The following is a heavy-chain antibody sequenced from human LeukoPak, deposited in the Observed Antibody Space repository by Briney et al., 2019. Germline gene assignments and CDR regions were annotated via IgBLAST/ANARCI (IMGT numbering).Heavy chain of an antibody. CDR1: GGSISSSSYY. Sequence: SETLSLACTVSGGSISSSSYYWGGIRQPPGKGLEWIGSIYYSGSTYYNPSLKSRVTISVDTSKNQFSLKLSSVTAADTAVYYCARRIDYWGQGTLVTVSS. CDR2: IYYSGST. J-gene: IGHJ4*02. CDR3: ARRIDY. V-gene: IGHV4-39*01.